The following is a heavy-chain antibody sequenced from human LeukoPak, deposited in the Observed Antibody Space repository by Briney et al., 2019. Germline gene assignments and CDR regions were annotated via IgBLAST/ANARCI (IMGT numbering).Heavy chain of an antibody. CDR1: GFTFDDYS. D-gene: IGHD2-2*01. J-gene: IGHJ4*02. CDR2: ITWSGDGT. CDR3: AKSVVGGEGAYYFDY. Sequence: GGSLRLSCRASGFTFDDYSMHWVRQSPGRGLEWVALITWSGDGTYYADSVKGRFIISRDNSKRSLWLQMNSLKTGDSGLYFCAKSVVGGEGAYYFDYWGQGTLVTVSS. V-gene: IGHV3-43*01.